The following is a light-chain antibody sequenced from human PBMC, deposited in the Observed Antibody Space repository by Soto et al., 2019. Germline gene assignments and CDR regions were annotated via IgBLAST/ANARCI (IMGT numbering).Light chain of an antibody. CDR3: QQSYSTSPT. J-gene: IGKJ1*01. CDR1: QSISSY. CDR2: AAS. Sequence: DIQMTQSPSSLSASVGDRATITCRASQSISSYLNWYRQKPGQAPKLLIYAASSLQSGVPSRFSGSGSGTEFTLTISSMQAQDFSTYYCQQSYSTSPTFGQGTKVEIK. V-gene: IGKV1-39*01.